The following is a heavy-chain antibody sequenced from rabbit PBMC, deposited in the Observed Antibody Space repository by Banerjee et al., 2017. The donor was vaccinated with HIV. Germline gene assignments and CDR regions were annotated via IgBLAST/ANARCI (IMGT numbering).Heavy chain of an antibody. Sequence: QLKETGGGLVQPGGSLTLSCKASGFSLSSYWMTWVRQAPGKGLEWIGIIYAGKGSTYYASWAKGRFTISSDNAQNTVDLQMTSLTAADTATYFCARSVVAGVSLWGQGTLVT. D-gene: IGHD4-1*01. J-gene: IGHJ3*01. CDR1: GFSLSSYW. CDR3: ARSVVAGVSL. V-gene: IGHV1S7*01. CDR2: IYAGKGST.